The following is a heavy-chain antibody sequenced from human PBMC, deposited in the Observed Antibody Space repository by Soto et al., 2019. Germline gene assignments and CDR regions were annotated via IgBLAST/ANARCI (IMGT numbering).Heavy chain of an antibody. D-gene: IGHD4-17*01. Sequence: SETLSLTCAVSGDSISSTFWWTWVRQPPGKGLEWIGEVYHSGSTRYNPSLKSRVTISVDTSKNQFSLKLNSVTAADTAVYYCARVNYGNYYYYYGMDVWGQGTTVTVSS. CDR1: GDSISSTFW. V-gene: IGHV4-4*02. CDR3: ARVNYGNYYYYYGMDV. J-gene: IGHJ6*02. CDR2: VYHSGST.